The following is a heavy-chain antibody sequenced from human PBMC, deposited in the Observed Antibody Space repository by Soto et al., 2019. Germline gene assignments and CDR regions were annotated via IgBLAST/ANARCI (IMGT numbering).Heavy chain of an antibody. J-gene: IGHJ6*02. D-gene: IGHD3-3*01. Sequence: ASVKVSCKASGYTFASYGISWVRQAPGQGLEWMGWISAYNGNTNYAQKLQGRVTMTTDTSTSTAYMELRSLRSDDTAVYYCARQGKNYDFWSGYYETYYYYYGMDVWGQGTTVTVSS. CDR1: GYTFASYG. CDR2: ISAYNGNT. V-gene: IGHV1-18*01. CDR3: ARQGKNYDFWSGYYETYYYYYGMDV.